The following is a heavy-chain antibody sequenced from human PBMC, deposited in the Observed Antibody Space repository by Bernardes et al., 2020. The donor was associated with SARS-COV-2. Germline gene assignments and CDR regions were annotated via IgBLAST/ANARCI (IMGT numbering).Heavy chain of an antibody. CDR1: GYTFTSYD. J-gene: IGHJ6*02. Sequence: ASVKLSCKASGYTFTSYDINWVRQATGQGLEWMGWMNPNSGNTGYAQKFQGRVTMTRNTSISTAYMELSSLRSEDTAVYYCARGGYSGYDSSYYGMDVWGQGTTVTVSS. V-gene: IGHV1-8*01. CDR2: MNPNSGNT. D-gene: IGHD5-12*01. CDR3: ARGGYSGYDSSYYGMDV.